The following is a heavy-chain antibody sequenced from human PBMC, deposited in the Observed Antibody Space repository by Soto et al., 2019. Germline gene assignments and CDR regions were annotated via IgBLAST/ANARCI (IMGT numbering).Heavy chain of an antibody. V-gene: IGHV3-23*01. CDR3: AKDRASGVVVVTAMSPPLVDP. J-gene: IGHJ5*02. Sequence: GGSLRLSCAASGFTFSSYAMSWVRQAPGKGLEWVSAISGSGGSTYYADSVKGRFTISRDNSKNTLYLQMNSLRAEDTAVYYCAKDRASGVVVVTAMSPPLVDPWGQGTLVTVSS. D-gene: IGHD2-21*02. CDR2: ISGSGGST. CDR1: GFTFSSYA.